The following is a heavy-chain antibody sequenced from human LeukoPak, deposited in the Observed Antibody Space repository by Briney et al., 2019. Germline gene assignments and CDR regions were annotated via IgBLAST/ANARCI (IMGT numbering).Heavy chain of an antibody. V-gene: IGHV3-30*18. D-gene: IGHD1-26*01. CDR3: AKGPGSGGSYYFDAFDI. CDR1: GFTFSSYG. Sequence: GGSLRLSCAASGFTFSSYGMHWVRQAPGKGLEWVAVISYDGSNKYYADSVKGRFTISRDNSKNTLYLQMNSLRAEDTAVYYYAKGPGSGGSYYFDAFDIWGQGTMVTVSS. J-gene: IGHJ3*02. CDR2: ISYDGSNK.